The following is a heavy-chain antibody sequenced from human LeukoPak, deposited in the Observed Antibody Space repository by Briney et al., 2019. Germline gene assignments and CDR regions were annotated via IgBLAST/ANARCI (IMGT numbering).Heavy chain of an antibody. CDR1: GYTFTSYY. V-gene: IGHV1-46*01. J-gene: IGHJ4*02. Sequence: AASVKVSCKASGYTFTSYYMHWVRQAPGQGLEWMGIINPSGGSTSYAQKFQGRVTMTRDMSISTAYMELSRLRSDDTAVYYCARDMDSGPDFFDYWGLGTLVTVSS. D-gene: IGHD1-26*01. CDR2: INPSGGST. CDR3: ARDMDSGPDFFDY.